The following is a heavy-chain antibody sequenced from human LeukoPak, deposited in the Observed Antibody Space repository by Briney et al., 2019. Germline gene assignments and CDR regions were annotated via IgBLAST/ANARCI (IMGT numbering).Heavy chain of an antibody. V-gene: IGHV3-21*06. CDR1: DFAFYGYS. Sequence: GGSLSLSCAASDFAFYGYSMHWVRQAPGKGLEWISSISSNSGYIYYADSVKGRFTISRDNAKNSLYLQVTGLRVEDTALYYCAREIVSSGCLDYWGQGSLVTVSS. J-gene: IGHJ4*02. D-gene: IGHD6-19*01. CDR3: AREIVSSGCLDY. CDR2: ISSNSGYI.